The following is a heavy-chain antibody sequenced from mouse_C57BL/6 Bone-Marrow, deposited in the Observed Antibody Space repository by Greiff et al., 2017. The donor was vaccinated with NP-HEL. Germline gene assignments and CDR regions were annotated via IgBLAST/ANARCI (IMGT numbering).Heavy chain of an antibody. CDR3: AREGAGPWFAY. Sequence: VQLQQPGAELVKPGASVKLSCKASGYTFTSYWMQWVKQRPGQGLEWIGEIDPSDSCTNYNQKFKGKATLTVDTSSSTAYMQLSSLTSEDSAVDYCAREGAGPWFAYWGQGTLVTVSA. V-gene: IGHV1-50*01. D-gene: IGHD3-3*01. CDR2: IDPSDSCT. CDR1: GYTFTSYW. J-gene: IGHJ3*01.